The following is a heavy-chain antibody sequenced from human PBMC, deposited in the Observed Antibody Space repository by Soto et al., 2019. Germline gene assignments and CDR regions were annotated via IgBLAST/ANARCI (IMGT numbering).Heavy chain of an antibody. CDR2: IWYDGSNK. CDR3: ARMGVGIPNYYYGMDV. V-gene: IGHV3-33*01. CDR1: GFTFSSYG. D-gene: IGHD3-10*01. Sequence: GGSLRLSCAASGFTFSSYGMHWVRQAPGKGLEWVAVIWYDGSNKYYADSVKGRFTISRDNSKNTLYLQMNSLRAEDTAVYYCARMGVGIPNYYYGMDVWGQGTTVTVSS. J-gene: IGHJ6*02.